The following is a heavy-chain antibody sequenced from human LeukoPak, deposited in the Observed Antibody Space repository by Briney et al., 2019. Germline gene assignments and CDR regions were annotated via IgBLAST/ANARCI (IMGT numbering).Heavy chain of an antibody. V-gene: IGHV4-59*01. J-gene: IGHJ4*02. Sequence: NASETLSLTCTVSGGSISSYYWSWIRQPPGKGLEWIGYIYYSGSTNYNPSLKSRVTISVDTSKNQFSLKLSSVTAVDTAVYYCARGPRGGIVYWGQGTLVTVSS. D-gene: IGHD4-23*01. CDR1: GGSISSYY. CDR3: ARGPRGGIVY. CDR2: IYYSGST.